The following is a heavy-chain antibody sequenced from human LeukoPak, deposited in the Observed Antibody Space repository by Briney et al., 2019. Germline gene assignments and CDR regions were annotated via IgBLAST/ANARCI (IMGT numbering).Heavy chain of an antibody. D-gene: IGHD7-27*01. J-gene: IGHJ6*03. V-gene: IGHV3-74*01. CDR2: ISSDGRST. CDR3: AREWALPGAYYMDV. Sequence: GGSLSLSCAASGFTFSTYWMHWVRQAPGKGLVWVSRISSDGRSTIYADSVKGRFTISRDSANNTLFLQMNSLRGDDTAVYYCAREWALPGAYYMDVGGKGTTVTVSS. CDR1: GFTFSTYW.